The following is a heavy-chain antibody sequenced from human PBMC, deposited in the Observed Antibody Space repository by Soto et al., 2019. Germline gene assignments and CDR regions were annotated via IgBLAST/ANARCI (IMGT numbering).Heavy chain of an antibody. CDR2: ISAYNCNT. J-gene: IGHJ6*02. V-gene: IGHV1-18*04. CDR1: GYTFTRYG. D-gene: IGHD6-19*01. CDR3: ARAGRPPPEGAWYGYYYYGMDV. Sequence: QVQLVQSGAEVKKPGASVKVSCKASGYTFTRYGISWVRQAPGQGLEWMGWISAYNCNTNYAQKLQGRVTMTTDTSTSTAYRELGILGSDDTAVYYCARAGRPPPEGAWYGYYYYGMDVWGQGTTVSVSS.